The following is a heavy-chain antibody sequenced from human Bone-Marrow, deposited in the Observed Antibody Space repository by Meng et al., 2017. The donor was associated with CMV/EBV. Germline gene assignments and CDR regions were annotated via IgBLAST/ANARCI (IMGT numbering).Heavy chain of an antibody. CDR2: IRYDGSNK. J-gene: IGHJ4*02. D-gene: IGHD6-13*01. Sequence: LSLTCAASGFTFSSYGMHWVRQAPGKGLEWVAFIRYDGSNKYYADSVKGRFTISRDNSKNTLYLQMNSLRAEDTAVYYCAKGGQDSSSWYGSAGPPFCDYWGQGTLVTVSS. CDR3: AKGGQDSSSWYGSAGPPFCDY. V-gene: IGHV3-30*02. CDR1: GFTFSSYG.